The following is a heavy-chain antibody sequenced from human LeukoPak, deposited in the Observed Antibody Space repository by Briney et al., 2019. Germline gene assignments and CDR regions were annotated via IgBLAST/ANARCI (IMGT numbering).Heavy chain of an antibody. V-gene: IGHV3-7*01. J-gene: IGHJ4*02. CDR2: IKQDGSEK. Sequence: GGSLRLSCAVSGCTFSSYWMNWVREAPGKGLEWVANIKQDGSEKNYVDSVKGRFTISRDNAKSSLFLQMNDLRAEDTAVYYCAKGGRGNGEVYWGQGTLVTVSS. D-gene: IGHD2-8*01. CDR1: GCTFSSYW. CDR3: AKGGRGNGEVY.